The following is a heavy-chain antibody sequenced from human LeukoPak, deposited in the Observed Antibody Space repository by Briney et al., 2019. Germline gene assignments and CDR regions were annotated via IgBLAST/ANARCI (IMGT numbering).Heavy chain of an antibody. J-gene: IGHJ5*02. V-gene: IGHV3-21*04. CDR3: ARDLNIGSIFGEGNWFDP. CDR2: ISSSGSTI. Sequence: PGGSLRLSCAASGFTFSIYSMNWVRQAPGKGLEWVSSISSSGSTIYYADSVKGRFTISRDNAKNSLYLQMNSLRAEDTAVYYCARDLNIGSIFGEGNWFDPWGQGTLVTVSS. CDR1: GFTFSIYS. D-gene: IGHD3-3*01.